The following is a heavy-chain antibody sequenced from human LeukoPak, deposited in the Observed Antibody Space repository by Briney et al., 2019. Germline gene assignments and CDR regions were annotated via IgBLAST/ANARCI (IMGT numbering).Heavy chain of an antibody. J-gene: IGHJ3*02. V-gene: IGHV3-48*02. Sequence: GGSLRLSCAASGFTFSSYSMNWVRQAPGKGLEWVSYISSSRSTIYHADSVKGRFTISRDNAKNSLYLQMNSLRDEDTAVYYCARVAMARKGYYDFWSGRGAFDIWGQGTMVTVSS. CDR2: ISSSRSTI. CDR3: ARVAMARKGYYDFWSGRGAFDI. CDR1: GFTFSSYS. D-gene: IGHD3-3*01.